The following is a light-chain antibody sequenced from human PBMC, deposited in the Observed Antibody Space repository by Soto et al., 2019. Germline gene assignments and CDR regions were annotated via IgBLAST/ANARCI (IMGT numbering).Light chain of an antibody. CDR3: QQYSSSPIT. Sequence: EIVLTQSPGTLSLSPGERATLSCRASQSFSSTYLAWYQQKPGQAPRLLIYGASSRATGIPDRFSGGGAGTDFSLTISRRDPEDYAVYYCQQYSSSPITFGQGTRLESK. J-gene: IGKJ5*01. V-gene: IGKV3-20*01. CDR1: QSFSSTY. CDR2: GAS.